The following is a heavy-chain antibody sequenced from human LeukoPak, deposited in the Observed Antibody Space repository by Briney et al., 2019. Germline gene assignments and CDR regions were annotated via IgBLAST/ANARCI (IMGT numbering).Heavy chain of an antibody. CDR2: INHSGST. D-gene: IGHD1-7*01. CDR3: ARQDNWNYVGAFDI. J-gene: IGHJ3*02. CDR1: GGSFSGYY. Sequence: RASETLSLTCAVYGGSFSGYYWSWIRQPPGKGLEWIGEINHSGSTNYNPSLKSRVTISVDTSKNQFSLKLSSVTAADTAVYYCARQDNWNYVGAFDIWGQGTMVTVSS. V-gene: IGHV4-34*01.